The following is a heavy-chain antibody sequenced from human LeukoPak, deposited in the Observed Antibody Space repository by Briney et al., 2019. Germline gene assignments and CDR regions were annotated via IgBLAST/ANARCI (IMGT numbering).Heavy chain of an antibody. CDR1: GSTFSSYA. CDR2: ISGSGGST. D-gene: IGHD2/OR15-2a*01. J-gene: IGHJ4*02. Sequence: GGSLRLSCAASGSTFSSYAMSWVRQAPGKGLEWVSSISGSGGSTYYADSVKGRFTISRDNSKNTLYLQMNSLRAEDTAVYYCAKQRISPPTQPDYWGQGTLVTVSS. V-gene: IGHV3-23*01. CDR3: AKQRISPPTQPDY.